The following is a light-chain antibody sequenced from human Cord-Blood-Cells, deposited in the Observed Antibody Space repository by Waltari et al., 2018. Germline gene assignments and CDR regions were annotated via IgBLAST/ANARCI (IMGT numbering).Light chain of an antibody. Sequence: DIQMTQSPSSLSASVGARVTITCRASQSIRSYLNWYQQKPGKAPKLLIYATSSLQSGVPSRFSGSGSGTDFTLTISSLQPEDFATYYCQQSYSTPYTFVQGTKLEIK. V-gene: IGKV1-39*01. J-gene: IGKJ2*01. CDR1: QSIRSY. CDR2: ATS. CDR3: QQSYSTPYT.